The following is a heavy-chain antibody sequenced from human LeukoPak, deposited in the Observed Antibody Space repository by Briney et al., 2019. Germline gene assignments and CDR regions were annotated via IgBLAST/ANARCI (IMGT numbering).Heavy chain of an antibody. CDR2: SYHSGNT. CDR3: AGHEHSSRWSPQEYVDL. J-gene: IGHJ2*01. V-gene: IGHV4-38-2*02. CDR1: GYSISNGYF. D-gene: IGHD6-13*01. Sequence: SETLSLTCTVSGYSISNGYFWGWIPQPPEKVLEGTGNSYHSGNTYYNPSLKSRVTISVDTSKNQFSLNLSSVRAADTAVYYCAGHEHSSRWSPQEYVDLWGRGSLVTVSS.